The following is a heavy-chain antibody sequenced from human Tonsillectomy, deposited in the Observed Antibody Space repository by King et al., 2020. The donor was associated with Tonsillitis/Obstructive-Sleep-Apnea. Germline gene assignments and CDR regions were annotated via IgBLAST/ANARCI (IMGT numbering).Heavy chain of an antibody. CDR3: ARASEAFDI. V-gene: IGHV4-34*01. CDR1: GGSFSGYY. D-gene: IGHD6-6*01. Sequence: VQLQQWGAGLLKPSETLSLTCAVYGGSFSGYYWSWIRQPPGKGLEWIGEIDHSGSTNSNPSLKSRITISVDTSNNLFSLKLSCVTAADTAVYYCARASEAFDIWGQGTMVTVSS. CDR2: IDHSGST. J-gene: IGHJ3*02.